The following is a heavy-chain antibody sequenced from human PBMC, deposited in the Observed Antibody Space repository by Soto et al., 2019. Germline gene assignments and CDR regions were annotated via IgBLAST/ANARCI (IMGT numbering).Heavy chain of an antibody. CDR1: GFTVSSNY. CDR2: IYSGGST. CDR3: ARDLVHGYYGMDV. V-gene: IGHV3-53*02. Sequence: EVQLVETGGGLIQPGGSLRLSCAASGFTVSSNYMSWVRQAPGKGLEWVSVIYSGGSTYYADSVKGRFTISRDNSKNTLYLQMNSLRAEDTAVYYCARDLVHGYYGMDVWGQGTTVTVSS. J-gene: IGHJ6*02.